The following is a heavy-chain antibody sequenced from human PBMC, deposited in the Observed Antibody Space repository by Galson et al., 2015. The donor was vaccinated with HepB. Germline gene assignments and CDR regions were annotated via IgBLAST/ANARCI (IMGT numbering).Heavy chain of an antibody. D-gene: IGHD1-26*01. CDR2: IIPIIGIR. Sequence: SVKVSCKASGGTFSKFTFSWVRQAPAQGLEWMGRIIPIIGIRNYAQKFQGRVTITADKSTSTAYMELSSLRSEDTAVYYCARVVGTKSWFDPWGQGTLVAVSS. V-gene: IGHV1-69*02. CDR3: ARVVGTKSWFDP. CDR1: GGTFSKFT. J-gene: IGHJ5*02.